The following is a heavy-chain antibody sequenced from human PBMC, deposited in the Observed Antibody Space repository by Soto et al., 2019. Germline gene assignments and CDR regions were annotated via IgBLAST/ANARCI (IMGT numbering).Heavy chain of an antibody. CDR1: GFTFSSYG. CDR2: ISYDGSNK. D-gene: IGHD3-22*01. V-gene: IGHV3-30*18. J-gene: IGHJ4*02. CDR3: AKEAWSISTSFDY. Sequence: QVQLVESGEGVVQPGRSLRLSCAASGFTFSSYGMHWVRQAPGKGLEWVAVISYDGSNKYYADSVKGRFTISRDNSKNTLYLQMNSLRAEDTAVYYCAKEAWSISTSFDYWGQGTLVTVSS.